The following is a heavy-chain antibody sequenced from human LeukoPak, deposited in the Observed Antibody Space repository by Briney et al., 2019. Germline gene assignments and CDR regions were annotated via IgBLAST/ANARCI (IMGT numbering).Heavy chain of an antibody. CDR3: AHRPNARGYSGAILVY. CDR1: GFSLSTSGVG. Sequence: KSGPTLVNPTQTLTLTCTFSGFSLSTSGVGVGWIRQPPGKALEWLALIYWDDDKRYSPSLKSRLTITKDTSKNQVVLTMTNMDPVDTATYYCAHRPNARGYSGAILVYWGQGTLVTVSS. D-gene: IGHD5-12*01. V-gene: IGHV2-5*02. CDR2: IYWDDDK. J-gene: IGHJ4*02.